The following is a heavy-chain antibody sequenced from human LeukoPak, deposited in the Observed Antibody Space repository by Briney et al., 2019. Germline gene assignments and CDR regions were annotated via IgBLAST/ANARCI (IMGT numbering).Heavy chain of an antibody. Sequence: SETLSLTCTVSGGSISTYYWSWIRQPPGKGLEWIGYIYYSGSTSYNPSLKSRVTISVDTSKNQFSLNLSSVTAADTAVYYCASRKLGNDYWGQGTLVTVSS. CDR2: IYYSGST. V-gene: IGHV4-59*01. D-gene: IGHD7-27*01. CDR3: ASRKLGNDY. J-gene: IGHJ4*02. CDR1: GGSISTYY.